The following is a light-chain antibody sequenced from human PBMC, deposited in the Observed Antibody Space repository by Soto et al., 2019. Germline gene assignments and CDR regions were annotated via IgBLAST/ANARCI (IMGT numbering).Light chain of an antibody. V-gene: IGLV2-14*01. CDR1: SSDIGGYNY. Sequence: QSALTQPASVSGSPGPSITISCTGTSSDIGGYNYVSWYQQHPGKAPKLMIYDVSNRPSGVSSRFSGSKSGNTASLTISGLQAEDEADYYCSSYTSSRSYVFGTGTKVTVL. CDR2: DVS. CDR3: SSYTSSRSYV. J-gene: IGLJ1*01.